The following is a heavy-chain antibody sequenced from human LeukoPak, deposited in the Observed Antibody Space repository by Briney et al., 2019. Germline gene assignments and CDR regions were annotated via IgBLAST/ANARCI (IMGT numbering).Heavy chain of an antibody. J-gene: IGHJ4*02. CDR2: ISASGTTT. CDR3: ARVVGYYGSGNYYFDS. V-gene: IGHV3-48*03. D-gene: IGHD3-10*01. Sequence: GGSLRLSCAASGFTFSHYEMNWVRLAPGKGLEWISFISASGTTTYYADSVKGRFTSSRDNAKNSIYLRMNSLRAEDTAAYFCARVVGYYGSGNYYFDSWGQGTLVTVSS. CDR1: GFTFSHYE.